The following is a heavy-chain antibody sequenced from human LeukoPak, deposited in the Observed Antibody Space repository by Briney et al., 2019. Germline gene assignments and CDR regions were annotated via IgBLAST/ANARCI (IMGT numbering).Heavy chain of an antibody. V-gene: IGHV3-48*03. CDR2: ISSSGSTI. J-gene: IGHJ6*02. CDR3: ARDAEQLDYYYGMDV. Sequence: GGSLRLSCAASGFTFSSYEMNWVRQAPGKGLEWVSYISSSGSTIYYADSVKGRFTISRDNAKNSLYLQMNSLRAEDTAVYYCARDAEQLDYYYGMDVWGQGTTVTVSS. CDR1: GFTFSSYE. D-gene: IGHD6-13*01.